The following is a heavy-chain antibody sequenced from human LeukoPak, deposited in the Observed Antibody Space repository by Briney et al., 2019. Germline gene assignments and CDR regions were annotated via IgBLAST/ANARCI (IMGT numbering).Heavy chain of an antibody. D-gene: IGHD2-2*02. CDR2: INHSGST. CDR3: ARPSRRCSSTSCYTQRGAFDI. J-gene: IGHJ3*02. Sequence: PSETLSLTCAVYGGSFSGYYWSWIRQPPGKGLEWIGEINHSGSTNYNPSLKSRVTISVDTSKNQFSLKLSSVTAADTAVYYCARPSRRCSSTSCYTQRGAFDIWGQGTMVTVSS. CDR1: GGSFSGYY. V-gene: IGHV4-34*01.